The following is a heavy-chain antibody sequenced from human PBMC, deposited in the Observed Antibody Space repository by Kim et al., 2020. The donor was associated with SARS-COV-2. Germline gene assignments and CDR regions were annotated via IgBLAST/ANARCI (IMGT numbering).Heavy chain of an antibody. CDR2: SYHTGNT. CDR1: GGSTNSCAYY. V-gene: IGHV4-39*01. J-gene: IGHJ4*02. CDR3: ARSIAVAGLDHFDF. Sequence: SETLSLTCTVSGGSTNSCAYYWGWVRQPPGQGLDWLATSYHTGNTFYSPSLKTRVSMSMDPSKNQLSLRLVSVTAADTAAYFCARSIAVAGLDHFDFWGQGALVSVSS. D-gene: IGHD6-19*01.